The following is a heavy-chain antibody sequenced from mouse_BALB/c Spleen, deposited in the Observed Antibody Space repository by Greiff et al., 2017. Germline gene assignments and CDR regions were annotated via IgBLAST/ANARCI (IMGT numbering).Heavy chain of an antibody. J-gene: IGHJ1*01. CDR2: INPSNGGT. V-gene: IGHV1S81*02. CDR1: GYTFTSYY. Sequence: QVQLQQSGAELVKPGASVKLSCKASGYTFTSYYMYWVKQRPGQGLEWIGGINPSNGGTNFNEKFKSKATLTVDKSSSTAYMQLSSLTSEDSAVYYCTRRGYYGDWYFDVWGAGTTVTVSS. CDR3: TRRGYYGDWYFDV. D-gene: IGHD1-1*01.